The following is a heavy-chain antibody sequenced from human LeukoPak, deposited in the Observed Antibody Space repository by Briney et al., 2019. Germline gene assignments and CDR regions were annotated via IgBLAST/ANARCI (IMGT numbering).Heavy chain of an antibody. CDR1: GGSISSYY. V-gene: IGHV4-59*01. CDR2: IYYSGST. CDR3: ARSIQQQYSSGWYNAFDI. Sequence: TSGTLSLTCTVSGGSISSYYWSWIRQPPGKGLEWIGYIYYSGSTNYNPSLKSRVTISVDTSKNQFSLKLSSVTAADTAVYYCARSIQQQYSSGWYNAFDIWGQGTMVTVSS. D-gene: IGHD6-19*01. J-gene: IGHJ3*02.